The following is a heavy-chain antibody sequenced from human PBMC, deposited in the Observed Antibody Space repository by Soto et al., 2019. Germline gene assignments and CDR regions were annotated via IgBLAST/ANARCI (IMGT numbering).Heavy chain of an antibody. CDR2: IGVNVGHI. CDR1: GFNFNYYT. D-gene: IGHD6-13*01. Sequence: PGGSLRLSCVASGFNFNYYTMTWVRQAPGKGLEWVASIGVNVGHIFYADSVKGRVTISRDDSRKTLFLQMNSLKVEDTAVYYCAKWQQFKWGQGTLVTVSS. CDR3: AKWQQFK. V-gene: IGHV3-21*01. J-gene: IGHJ4*02.